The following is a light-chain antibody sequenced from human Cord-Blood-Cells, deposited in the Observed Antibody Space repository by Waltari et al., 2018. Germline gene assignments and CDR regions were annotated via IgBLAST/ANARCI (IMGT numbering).Light chain of an antibody. J-gene: IGKJ4*01. Sequence: DIQMTQSPSSLSASVGDRVPITCQASQDISNYLNWYQQKPGKAPKLLIYDASNLETGVPSRFSGSGSGTDFTFTISSLQPEDIATYYCQQYDNLPLTFGGGTKVAIK. V-gene: IGKV1-33*01. CDR2: DAS. CDR3: QQYDNLPLT. CDR1: QDISNY.